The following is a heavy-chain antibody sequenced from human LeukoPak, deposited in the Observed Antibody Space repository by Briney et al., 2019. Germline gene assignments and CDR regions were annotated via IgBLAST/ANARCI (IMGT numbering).Heavy chain of an antibody. Sequence: GRSLRLSCAASGFTFSSYDMHWVRQAPGKGLEWVAVIWYDGSNKYYADSVKGRFTISRDNSKNTLYLQMNSLRAEDTSVYYCARDPPIFGVGTNYYYGMDVWGQGTTVTVSS. D-gene: IGHD3-3*01. J-gene: IGHJ6*02. CDR3: ARDPPIFGVGTNYYYGMDV. V-gene: IGHV3-33*01. CDR1: GFTFSSYD. CDR2: IWYDGSNK.